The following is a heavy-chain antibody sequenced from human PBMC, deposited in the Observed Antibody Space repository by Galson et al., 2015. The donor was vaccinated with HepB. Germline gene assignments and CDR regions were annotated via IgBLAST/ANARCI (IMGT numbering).Heavy chain of an antibody. D-gene: IGHD6-13*01. J-gene: IGHJ4*02. CDR1: GYTFTSYG. Sequence: SVKVSCKASGYTFTSYGISWVRQAPGQGLEWMGWISAYNGNTNYAQKLQGRVTMTTDTSTSTAYMELRSLRPDDTAVYYCARASPIYSSRAEFDYWCQGNLVTVSS. CDR3: ARASPIYSSRAEFDY. CDR2: ISAYNGNT. V-gene: IGHV1-18*01.